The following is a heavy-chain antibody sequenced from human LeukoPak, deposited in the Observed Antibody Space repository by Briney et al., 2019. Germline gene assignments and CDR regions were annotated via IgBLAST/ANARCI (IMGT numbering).Heavy chain of an antibody. CDR3: ARRLTQYDCFDP. J-gene: IGHJ5*02. Sequence: SETLSLTCAVTGASISNSNWWTWVRQPPGKGLEWIGEIYHSGSTNYKTSLKSRATISVDKSKNQFSLKLNSVTPEDTAVYYCARRLTQYDCFDPWGQGILVTVSS. V-gene: IGHV4-4*02. CDR1: GASISNSNW. D-gene: IGHD2-2*01. CDR2: IYHSGST.